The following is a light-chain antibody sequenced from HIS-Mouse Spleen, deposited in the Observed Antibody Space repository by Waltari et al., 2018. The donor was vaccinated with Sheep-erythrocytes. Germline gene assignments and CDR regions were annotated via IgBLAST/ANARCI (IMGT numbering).Light chain of an antibody. CDR2: DVS. CDR3: CSYAGSYTLV. CDR1: SSDVGGYNY. V-gene: IGLV2-11*01. J-gene: IGLJ2*01. Sequence: QSALTQPRSVSGSPGQSVTISCTGTSSDVGGYNYVSWYQQHPGKAPKLMIYDVSKRPSGVPGRFSCSKSGHTASLTISGLQAEDEADYYCCSYAGSYTLVFGGGTKLTVL.